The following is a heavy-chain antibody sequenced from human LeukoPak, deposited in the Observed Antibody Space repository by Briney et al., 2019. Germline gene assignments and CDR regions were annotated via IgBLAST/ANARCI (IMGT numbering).Heavy chain of an antibody. V-gene: IGHV3-21*04. CDR1: GFTFSTYY. D-gene: IGHD3-3*01. CDR3: ARAHYDFWSGYGYFDY. Sequence: GGSLRLSCAASGFTFSTYYMNWVRQAPGKGLEWVSSISTSSGYIYYADSVKGRFTISRDNAKNSLYLQINSLRAEDTAVYYCARAHYDFWSGYGYFDYWGQGTLVTVSS. J-gene: IGHJ4*02. CDR2: ISTSSGYI.